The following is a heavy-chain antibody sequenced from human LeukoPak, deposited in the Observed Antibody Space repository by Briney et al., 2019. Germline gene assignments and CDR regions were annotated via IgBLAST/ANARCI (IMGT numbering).Heavy chain of an antibody. D-gene: IGHD1-14*01. J-gene: IGHJ2*01. V-gene: IGHV1-24*01. CDR2: FDPEDGET. CDR1: GYTLTELS. CDR3: ATSWPRGRNYRYFDL. Sequence: ASVKVSCKVSGYTLTELSMHWVRQAPGKGLEWMGGFDPEDGETIYAQKFQGRVTMTEDTSTDTAYMELSSLRSEDTAVYYCATSWPRGRNYRYFDLWGRGTLVTVSS.